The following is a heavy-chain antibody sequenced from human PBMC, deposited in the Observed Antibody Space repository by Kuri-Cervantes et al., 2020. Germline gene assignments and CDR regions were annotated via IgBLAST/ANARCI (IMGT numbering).Heavy chain of an antibody. CDR2: IDWDDDK. Sequence: SGPTLVKPTQTLTLTCTFSGFSLSTSGMCVSWIRQPPGKALEWLARIDWDDDKYYSTSLKTRLTTSKDTSKNQVVLTMTNMDPVDTATYYCARIYCSGGSCYGMDVWGQGTTVTVSS. D-gene: IGHD2-15*01. V-gene: IGHV2-70*11. CDR1: GFSLSTSGMC. CDR3: ARIYCSGGSCYGMDV. J-gene: IGHJ6*02.